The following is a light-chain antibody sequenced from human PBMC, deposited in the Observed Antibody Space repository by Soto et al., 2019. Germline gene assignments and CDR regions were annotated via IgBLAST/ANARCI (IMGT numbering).Light chain of an antibody. V-gene: IGLV2-11*01. CDR1: SSDVGSYKD. Sequence: QSALTQPRSVSGSPGQSVTISCTGTSSDVGSYKDVSWYQHHPGKVPKLMIYDVSERPSGVPDRFSGSKSGNTASLTISGLQDEDEANYYCCAYADTFYVFGTGTKVTVL. J-gene: IGLJ1*01. CDR3: CAYADTFYV. CDR2: DVS.